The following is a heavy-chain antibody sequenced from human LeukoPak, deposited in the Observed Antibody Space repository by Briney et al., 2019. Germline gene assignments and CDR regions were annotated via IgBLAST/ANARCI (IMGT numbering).Heavy chain of an antibody. CDR1: GGSNSSYY. J-gene: IGHJ4*02. Sequence: SETLSLXCTVSGGSNSSYYWSWIRLPAGKGLESIGRIYTSGSTNYNPSLKSRVTMSVDTSKNQFSLKLSSVTAADTAVYYCARGGGWPFDYWGQGTLVTVSS. V-gene: IGHV4-4*07. CDR2: IYTSGST. D-gene: IGHD6-19*01. CDR3: ARGGGWPFDY.